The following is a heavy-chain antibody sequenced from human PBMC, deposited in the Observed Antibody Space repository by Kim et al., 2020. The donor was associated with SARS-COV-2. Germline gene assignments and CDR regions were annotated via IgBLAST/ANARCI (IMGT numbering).Heavy chain of an antibody. D-gene: IGHD4-17*01. CDR2: IIPILGIA. CDR1: GGTFSSYT. J-gene: IGHJ3*02. CDR3: ARRGGPHLTTVVTSDI. Sequence: LVKVSCKASGGTFSSYTISWVRQAPGQGLEWMGRIIPILGIANYAQKFQGRVTITADKSTSTAYMELSSLRSEDTAVYYCARRGGPHLTTVVTSDIWGQGTMVTVSS. V-gene: IGHV1-69*02.